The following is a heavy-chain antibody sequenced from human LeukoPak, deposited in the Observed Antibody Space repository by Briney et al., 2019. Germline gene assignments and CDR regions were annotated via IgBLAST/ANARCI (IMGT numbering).Heavy chain of an antibody. Sequence: SETLSLTCAVYGGSFNGYYWSWIRQPPEKGLEWIGEINHSGSTKYNPSLKSRVTISVDTSKNQFSLKLSSVTAADTAVYYCAIAVAGTGNYYYYGMDVWGQGTTVTVSS. V-gene: IGHV4-34*01. CDR3: AIAVAGTGNYYYYGMDV. J-gene: IGHJ6*02. CDR2: INHSGST. CDR1: GGSFNGYY. D-gene: IGHD6-19*01.